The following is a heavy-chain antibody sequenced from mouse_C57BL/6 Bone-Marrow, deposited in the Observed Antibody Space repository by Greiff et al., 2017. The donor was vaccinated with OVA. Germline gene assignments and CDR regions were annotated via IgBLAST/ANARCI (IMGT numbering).Heavy chain of an antibody. CDR2: ISNLAYRI. Sequence: EVMLVESGGGLVQPGGSLKLSCAASGFTFSDYGMAWVRQAPRKGPEWVAFISNLAYRIYYAETVTGRFTISRENAKNTLYLEMSSLMSEDTAMYDCARHDGSSYNVAYWGQGTLVTVSA. CDR3: ARHDGSSYNVAY. J-gene: IGHJ3*01. D-gene: IGHD1-1*01. CDR1: GFTFSDYG. V-gene: IGHV5-15*04.